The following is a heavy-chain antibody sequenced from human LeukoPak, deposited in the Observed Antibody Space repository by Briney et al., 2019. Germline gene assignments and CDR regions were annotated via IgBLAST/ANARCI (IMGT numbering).Heavy chain of an antibody. V-gene: IGHV1-18*01. D-gene: IGHD3-3*01. Sequence: ASVKVSCKASGYTFTSYGISWVRQAPGQGLEWMGWMSAYNGNTNYAQKLQGRVTMTTDTSTSTAYMELRSLRSDDTAVYYCARVYDFWSGYPTYYYYYMDFWGKGTTVTVSS. CDR1: GYTFTSYG. CDR3: ARVYDFWSGYPTYYYYYMDF. J-gene: IGHJ6*03. CDR2: MSAYNGNT.